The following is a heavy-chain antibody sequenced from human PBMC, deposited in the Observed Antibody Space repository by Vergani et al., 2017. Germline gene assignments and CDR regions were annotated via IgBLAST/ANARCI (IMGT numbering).Heavy chain of an antibody. D-gene: IGHD3-3*01. Sequence: QVQLVQSGAEVKKPGASVKVSCKASGYTFTSYAIHWVRQAPGQRLEWMGWINAGNGNTKYSRKFQGRVTITRDTSASTAYMELSSLRSEDTAVYYCARDPFYDFWSGSNWFDPWGQGTLVTVSS. CDR2: INAGNGNT. CDR3: ARDPFYDFWSGSNWFDP. V-gene: IGHV1-3*01. J-gene: IGHJ5*02. CDR1: GYTFTSYA.